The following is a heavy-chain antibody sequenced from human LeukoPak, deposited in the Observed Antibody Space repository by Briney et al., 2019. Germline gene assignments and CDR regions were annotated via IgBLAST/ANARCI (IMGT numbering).Heavy chain of an antibody. CDR3: GTIAAAENY. V-gene: IGHV3-11*03. CDR1: GFTFSDYY. D-gene: IGHD6-13*01. Sequence: GGSLRLSCAASGFTFSDYYMGWIRQAPGKGLEWVSYIDIISTYTNYADSVKGRFTISRDNAKSSLYLQMNSLRAEDTAVYYCGTIAAAENYWGQGTLVTVSS. CDR2: IDIISTYT. J-gene: IGHJ4*02.